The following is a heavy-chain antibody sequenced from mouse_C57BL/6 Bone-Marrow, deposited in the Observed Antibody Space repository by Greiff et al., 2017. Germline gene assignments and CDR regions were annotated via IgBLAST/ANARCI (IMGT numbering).Heavy chain of an antibody. CDR1: GLDFSRYW. J-gene: IGHJ2*01. D-gene: IGHD2-1*01. V-gene: IGHV4-1*01. CDR2: INPDSSTI. Sequence: EVKLQESGGGLVQPGGSLKLSCAASGLDFSRYWMSWVRRAPGKGLEWIGEINPDSSTINYAPSLKDKFIISRDNAKNTLDLQMSKVRSEDTALYYCARGENGNLDYWGQGTTLTVSS. CDR3: ARGENGNLDY.